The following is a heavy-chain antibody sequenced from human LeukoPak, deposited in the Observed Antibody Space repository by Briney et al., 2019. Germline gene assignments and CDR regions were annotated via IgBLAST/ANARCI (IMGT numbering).Heavy chain of an antibody. J-gene: IGHJ3*02. D-gene: IGHD3-22*01. V-gene: IGHV4-59*02. CDR3: ARDRFITMIVVVSDGAFDI. CDR2: IYYTGST. Sequence: KPSETLSLTCTVSGGSVSDYYWSWVRQSPGKGLEWIGYIYYTGSTSYNPSLRSRVTMSADTSKNQFSLKLSSVTAADTAVYYCARDRFITMIVVVSDGAFDIWGQGTMVTVSS. CDR1: GGSVSDYY.